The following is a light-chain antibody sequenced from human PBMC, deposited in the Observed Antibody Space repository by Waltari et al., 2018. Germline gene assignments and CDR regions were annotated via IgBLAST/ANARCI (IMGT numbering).Light chain of an antibody. CDR2: GSS. Sequence: EIVMTQPPATLSLSPGERATLSCRASQYINTNLAWYQQKPGQAPRLLIYGSSTWATGIPARFSGSGSGTEFTLTISSLQSEDFVVYYCQQYFNRPPWTFGQGTKVEIK. V-gene: IGKV3-15*01. J-gene: IGKJ1*01. CDR3: QQYFNRPPWT. CDR1: QYINTN.